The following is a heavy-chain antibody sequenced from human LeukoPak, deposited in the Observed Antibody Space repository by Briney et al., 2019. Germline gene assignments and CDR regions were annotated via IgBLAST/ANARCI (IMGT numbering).Heavy chain of an antibody. J-gene: IGHJ4*02. D-gene: IGHD6-19*01. CDR3: EIMDRSGWYYFDY. CDR1: GGSFSGYY. V-gene: IGHV4-34*01. CDR2: IYYSGST. Sequence: PSETLSLTCAVYGGSFSGYYWSWIRQPPGKGLEWIGSIYYSGSTYYNPSLKSRVTISVDTSKNQFSLKLSSVTAADTAVYYCEIMDRSGWYYFDYWGQGTLVTVSS.